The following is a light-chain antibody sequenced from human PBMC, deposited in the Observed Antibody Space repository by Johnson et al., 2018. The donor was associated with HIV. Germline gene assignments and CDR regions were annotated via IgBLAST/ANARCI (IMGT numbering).Light chain of an antibody. CDR3: GTWDSSLSVGVV. J-gene: IGLJ1*01. V-gene: IGLV1-51*02. CDR2: ENN. CDR1: SSNIGNNY. Sequence: QSVLTQPPSVSAAPGQKVTISCSGSSSNIGNNYVSWYQQLPGTAPKLLIYENNKRPSGIPDRFSGSKSGTSATLGITGLQTGDEADYYCGTWDSSLSVGVVFGTGTKVTVL.